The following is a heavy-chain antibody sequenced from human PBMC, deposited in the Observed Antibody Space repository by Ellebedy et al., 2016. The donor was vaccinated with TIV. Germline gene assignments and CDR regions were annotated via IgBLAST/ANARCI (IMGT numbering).Heavy chain of an antibody. CDR2: IIPIFGTA. V-gene: IGHV1-69*13. Sequence: AASVKVSCKASGGTFSSYAISWVRQAPGQGLEWMGGIIPIFGTANYAQKFQGRVTITADESTSTAYMELSSLRSEDTAVYYCARGATMIVVVNDYYGMDVWGQGTTVTVSS. CDR3: ARGATMIVVVNDYYGMDV. CDR1: GGTFSSYA. J-gene: IGHJ6*02. D-gene: IGHD3-22*01.